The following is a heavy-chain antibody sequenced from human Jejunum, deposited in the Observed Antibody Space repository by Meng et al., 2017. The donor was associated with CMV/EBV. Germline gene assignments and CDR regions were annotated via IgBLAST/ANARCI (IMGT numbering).Heavy chain of an antibody. CDR3: ARDRDTVMVQGFCDP. Sequence: SITGSTYYWGWIRQPPGKGLEWIGSIYYSGDISYNPSLKSRVTISVDLSKNQISLKLRSVTAADTAVYYCARDRDTVMVQGFCDPWGQGTRVTVSS. CDR2: IYYSGDI. V-gene: IGHV4-39*07. J-gene: IGHJ5*02. CDR1: SITGSTYY. D-gene: IGHD3-10*01.